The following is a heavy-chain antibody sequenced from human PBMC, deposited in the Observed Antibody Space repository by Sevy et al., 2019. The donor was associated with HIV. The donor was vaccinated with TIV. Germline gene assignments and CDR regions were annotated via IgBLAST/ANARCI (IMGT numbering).Heavy chain of an antibody. CDR1: GYTFTSYG. V-gene: IGHV1-18*01. CDR2: ISAYNRNT. J-gene: IGHJ6*02. CDR3: ARDGILDKIFGVVTYYYGMDV. D-gene: IGHD3-3*01. Sequence: ASVKVSCKASGYTFTSYGISWVGQAPGQGLEWMGWISAYNRNTNYAQKLQGRVTMTTDTSTSTAYMELRSLRSDDTAVHYCARDGILDKIFGVVTYYYGMDVWGRGTTVTVSS.